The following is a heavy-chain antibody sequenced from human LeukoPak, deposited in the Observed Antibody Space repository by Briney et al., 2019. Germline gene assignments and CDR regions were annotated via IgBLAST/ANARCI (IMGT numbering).Heavy chain of an antibody. CDR1: GGTFSSYA. CDR3: APVSRDGYNSGKPQPS. J-gene: IGHJ4*02. Sequence: PGGSLRLSCAASGGTFSSYAISWVRQAPGQGLEWMGRIIPILGIANYAQKFQGRVTITADKSTSTAYMELSSLRSEDTAVYYCAPVSRDGYNSGKPQPSWGQGTLVTVSS. V-gene: IGHV1-69*04. D-gene: IGHD5-24*01. CDR2: IIPILGIA.